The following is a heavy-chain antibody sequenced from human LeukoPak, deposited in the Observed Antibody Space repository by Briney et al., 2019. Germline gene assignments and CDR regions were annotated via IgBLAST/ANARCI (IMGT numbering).Heavy chain of an antibody. CDR2: IYYSGST. J-gene: IGHJ5*02. CDR3: ARYLNWFDP. V-gene: IGHV4-39*01. CDR1: GGSISSSSYY. Sequence: SETLPLTCTVSGGSISSSSYYWGWIRQPPGKGLEWIGSIYYSGSTYYNPSLKSRVTISVDTSKNQFSLKLSSVTAADTAVYYCARYLNWFDPWGQGTLVTVSS.